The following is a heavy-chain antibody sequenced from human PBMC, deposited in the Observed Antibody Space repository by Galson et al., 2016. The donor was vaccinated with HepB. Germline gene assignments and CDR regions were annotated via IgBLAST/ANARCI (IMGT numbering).Heavy chain of an antibody. Sequence: SLRLSCAASGFTSNSYWMNWVRQAPGKGLEWVANIKEDGSEKNYADSVKGRFTISTDYAKNSLYLQLNSLRVEDTAIYYCARGGGGIIEDWGQGTLVTVSS. CDR1: GFTSNSYW. V-gene: IGHV3-7*03. CDR3: ARGGGGIIED. D-gene: IGHD3-16*01. J-gene: IGHJ4*02. CDR2: IKEDGSEK.